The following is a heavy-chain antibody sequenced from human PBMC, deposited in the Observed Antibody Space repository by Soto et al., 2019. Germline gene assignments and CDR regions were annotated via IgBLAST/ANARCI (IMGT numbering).Heavy chain of an antibody. CDR1: GGTFSSYT. J-gene: IGHJ5*02. V-gene: IGHV1-69*02. CDR2: IIPILGIA. CDR3: ARTDTAMPKNH. D-gene: IGHD5-18*01. Sequence: QVQLVQSGAEVKKPGSSVKVSCKASGGTFSSYTISWVRQAPGQGLEWMGRIIPILGIANYAQKFQGRVTITADKPTRTAYMELSSLGSEDTAGDYCARTDTAMPKNHWGQGTLVTVSS.